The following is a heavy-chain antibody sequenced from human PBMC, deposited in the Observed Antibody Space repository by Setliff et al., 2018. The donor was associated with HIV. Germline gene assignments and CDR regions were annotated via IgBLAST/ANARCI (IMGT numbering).Heavy chain of an antibody. CDR2: IYPGDSDT. J-gene: IGHJ3*01. CDR3: ARRYKYYYATTGCTFDL. D-gene: IGHD3-10*01. CDR1: GYSFTSYW. Sequence: GESLKISCKGSGYSFTSYWIGWVRQMPGKGLEWMGIIYPGDSDTRYSPSFQGQVTISADKSISTAYLQWSSLQASDTAMYYCARRYKYYYATTGCTFDLWGQGTMVTVSS. V-gene: IGHV5-51*01.